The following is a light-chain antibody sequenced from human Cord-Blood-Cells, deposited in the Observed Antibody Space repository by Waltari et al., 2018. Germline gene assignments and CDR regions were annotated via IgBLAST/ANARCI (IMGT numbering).Light chain of an antibody. Sequence: QSALTQPASVSGSPGQSITISCTGTSSDVGGYNYVSWYQQHPGKAPKLMIYDVSNRPAGFSNRFSGSKSGNTASLTISGLQAEEEADYYCSSYTSSSTRVFGGGTKLTVL. J-gene: IGLJ2*01. V-gene: IGLV2-14*01. CDR3: SSYTSSSTRV. CDR1: SSDVGGYNY. CDR2: DVS.